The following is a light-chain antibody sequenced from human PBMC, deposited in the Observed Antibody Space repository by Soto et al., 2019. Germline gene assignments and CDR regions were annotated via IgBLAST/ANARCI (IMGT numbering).Light chain of an antibody. Sequence: EIVLTQSPGTLSLSPGERATLSCRASQSLSSSQLAWYQLKPGQAPRLLIYGASSRATGIPDRFSGSGSGTDFTLTISRLEPEDFAVYYCQQYDSSPFTFGPGTKVEIK. J-gene: IGKJ3*01. CDR1: QSLSSSQ. V-gene: IGKV3-20*01. CDR2: GAS. CDR3: QQYDSSPFT.